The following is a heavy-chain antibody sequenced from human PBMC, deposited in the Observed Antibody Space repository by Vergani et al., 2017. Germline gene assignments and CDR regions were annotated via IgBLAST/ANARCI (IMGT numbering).Heavy chain of an antibody. CDR2: ISSSGSTI. Sequence: QVQLQESGPGLVKPSETLSLTCTVSGGSISSYYWSWIRQPPGKGLEWVSYISSSGSTIYYADSVKGRFTISRDNAKNSLYLQMNSLRAEDTAVYYCARDLVDRLLWFGELENYYYYGMDVWGQGTTVTVSS. J-gene: IGHJ6*02. V-gene: IGHV3-11*04. CDR3: ARDLVDRLLWFGELENYYYYGMDV. CDR1: GGSISSYY. D-gene: IGHD3-10*01.